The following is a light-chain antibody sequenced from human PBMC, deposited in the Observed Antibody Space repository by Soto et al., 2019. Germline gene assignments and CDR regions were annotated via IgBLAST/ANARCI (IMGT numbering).Light chain of an antibody. CDR3: SSYGGSSNLV. Sequence: QSALTQPASVSGSPGQSITISCTGTSSDIGVYDYVSWYQQHPGKAPKLIIYEVTNRPSGLSNRFSGSKSGNTASLTVSGLQAEDEADYYCSSYGGSSNLVFGGGTKLTVL. CDR1: SSDIGVYDY. J-gene: IGLJ2*01. CDR2: EVT. V-gene: IGLV2-14*01.